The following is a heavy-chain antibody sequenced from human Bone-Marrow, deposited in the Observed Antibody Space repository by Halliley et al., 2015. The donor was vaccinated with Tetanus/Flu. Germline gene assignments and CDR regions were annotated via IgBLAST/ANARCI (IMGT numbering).Heavy chain of an antibody. D-gene: IGHD3-9*01. J-gene: IGHJ4*02. CDR3: VREGTWLSAFDH. Sequence: AASGFTFNIYALHWVRQAPGKGLEWVSSISSRSTYINYAESLKGRFTISRDNAQNTLFLQMNSLGAEDTALYYCVREGTWLSAFDHWGQGILVTVPS. CDR2: ISSRSTYI. CDR1: GFTFNIYA. V-gene: IGHV3-21*06.